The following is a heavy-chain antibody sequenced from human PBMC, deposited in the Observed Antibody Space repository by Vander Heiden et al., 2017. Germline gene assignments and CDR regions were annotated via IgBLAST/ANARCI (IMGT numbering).Heavy chain of an antibody. CDR1: GFTFSNYG. CDR3: AKMIYTGTYQDAFDI. V-gene: IGHV3-30*18. Sequence: QVQLVESGRGVVQPGRSLRLPCAASGFTFSNYGMHWVRQAPGKGLEWVAAISYDGSNKYYEGSVKGRFTISRDNSENTLYLQMSSLRVEDRAVYFCAKMIYTGTYQDAFDIWGQGTIVTVSS. CDR2: ISYDGSNK. D-gene: IGHD1-26*01. J-gene: IGHJ3*02.